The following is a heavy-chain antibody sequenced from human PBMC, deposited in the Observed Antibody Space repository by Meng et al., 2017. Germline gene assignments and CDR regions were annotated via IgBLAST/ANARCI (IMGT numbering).Heavy chain of an antibody. CDR1: GFTFSSYS. Sequence: EGELVVSGGGLVKPGGSLSLSCAASGFTFSSYSMNWVRQAPGKGLEWVSSISSSSSYIYYADSVKGRFTISRDNAKNSLYLQMNSLRAEDTAVYYCARVLSSSGWSEIDYWGQGTLVTVSS. CDR2: ISSSSSYI. CDR3: ARVLSSSGWSEIDY. D-gene: IGHD6-19*01. V-gene: IGHV3-21*01. J-gene: IGHJ4*02.